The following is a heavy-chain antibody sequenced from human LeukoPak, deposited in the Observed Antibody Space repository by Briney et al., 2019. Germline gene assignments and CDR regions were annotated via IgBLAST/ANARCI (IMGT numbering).Heavy chain of an antibody. J-gene: IGHJ4*02. D-gene: IGHD3-10*01. CDR3: GRLAMIRGVIVDY. Sequence: PGGSLRLSCAASGFTFSSYWMHWVRQAPGKGLVWVSHINNDGSNTNYADSVKGRFTISRDNAKNTLYLQMNSLRAEDTAVYYCGRLAMIRGVIVDYWGQGTLVTVSS. CDR1: GFTFSSYW. CDR2: INNDGSNT. V-gene: IGHV3-74*01.